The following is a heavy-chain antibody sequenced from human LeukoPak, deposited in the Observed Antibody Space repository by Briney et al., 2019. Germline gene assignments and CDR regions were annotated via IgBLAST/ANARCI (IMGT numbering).Heavy chain of an antibody. V-gene: IGHV4-30-4*01. CDR2: IYYSGST. Sequence: SGTLSLTCTVSGGSISSGDYYWSWIRQPPGKGLEWIGYIYYSGSTYYNPSLKSRVTISVDTSKNQFSLKLSSVTAADTAVYYCARAATMIVVAHDAFDIWGQGTMVTVSS. D-gene: IGHD3-22*01. CDR3: ARAATMIVVAHDAFDI. J-gene: IGHJ3*02. CDR1: GGSISSGDYY.